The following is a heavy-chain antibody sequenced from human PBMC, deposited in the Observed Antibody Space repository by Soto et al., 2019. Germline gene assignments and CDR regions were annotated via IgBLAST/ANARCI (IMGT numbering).Heavy chain of an antibody. Sequence: QITLKESGPTLVKPTQTLTLTCTFPGFSFSSIGEGVGWIRQPPGKALEWLALIYWDDDKRYSPSLKSRLTITXDSSXTXLVPTMTNMDPVDTATYYCVQSRCGGDCLQSYSSHSYYGLDVWGQGTTVTVSS. V-gene: IGHV2-5*02. CDR3: VQSRCGGDCLQSYSSHSYYGLDV. CDR1: GFSFSSIGEG. CDR2: IYWDDDK. J-gene: IGHJ6*02. D-gene: IGHD2-21*02.